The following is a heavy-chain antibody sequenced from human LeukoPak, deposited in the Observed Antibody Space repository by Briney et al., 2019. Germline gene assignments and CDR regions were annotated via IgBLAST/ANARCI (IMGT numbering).Heavy chain of an antibody. D-gene: IGHD4-23*01. V-gene: IGHV1-18*01. CDR1: GYTFINFG. CDR2: ISAYNGNT. CDR3: ARDGGGATVGGSDY. J-gene: IGHJ4*02. Sequence: ASVKVSCKTSGYTFINFGISWVRQAPGQGLEWMGWISAYNGNTNYAQKLQGRVTMTTDTSTSTAYMELRSLRSDDTAVYYCARDGGGATVGGSDYWGQGTLVTVSS.